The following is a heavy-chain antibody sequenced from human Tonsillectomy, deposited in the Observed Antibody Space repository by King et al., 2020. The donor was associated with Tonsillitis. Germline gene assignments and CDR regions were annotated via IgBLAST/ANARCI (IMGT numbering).Heavy chain of an antibody. CDR1: GFTFSSYS. V-gene: IGHV3-21*01. Sequence: VQLVESGGGLVKPGGSLRLSCAASGFTFSSYSMNWVRQAPGKGLEWVSSISSSSSYIYYADSVKGRFTISRDNAKNSLYLQMNSLRAEDTAVYYCARALYDSSGYYDAFDIWGQGTMVTVSS. D-gene: IGHD3-22*01. J-gene: IGHJ3*02. CDR2: ISSSSSYI. CDR3: ARALYDSSGYYDAFDI.